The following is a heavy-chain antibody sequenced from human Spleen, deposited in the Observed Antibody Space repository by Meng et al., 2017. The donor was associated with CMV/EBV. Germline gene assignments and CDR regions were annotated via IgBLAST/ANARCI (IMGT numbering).Heavy chain of an antibody. CDR1: FSVSSYG. CDR3: AKDPLPLRLGELSLYYDS. V-gene: IGHV3-30*18. CDR2: VSYDGRNE. Sequence: FSVSSYGMHWVSQAPDKGLECVATVSYDGRNEYHADSVKGRFTISRDNSKNTLYLQMNSLRVEDTAVYYCAKDPLPLRLGELSLYYDSWGQGALVTVSS. D-gene: IGHD3-16*02. J-gene: IGHJ4*02.